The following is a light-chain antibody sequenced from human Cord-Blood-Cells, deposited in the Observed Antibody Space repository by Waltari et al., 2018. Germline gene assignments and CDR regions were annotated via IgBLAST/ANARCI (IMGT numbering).Light chain of an antibody. CDR3: QQYYSYPLT. V-gene: IGKV1-8*01. CDR1: QGISSS. J-gene: IGKJ4*01. CDR2: AAS. Sequence: AIRMTQSPSSFSASTGDRVTITCRASQGISSSLAWYQQKPGKAPKLLIYAASTLQSGVPSRFSGSGSRTDFTLTISCLQSEDFATYYCQQYYSYPLTFGGGTKVEIK.